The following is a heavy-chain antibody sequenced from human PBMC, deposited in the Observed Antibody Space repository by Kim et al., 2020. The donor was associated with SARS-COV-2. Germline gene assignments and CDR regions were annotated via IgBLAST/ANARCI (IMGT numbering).Heavy chain of an antibody. J-gene: IGHJ4*02. CDR2: INTNTGNP. CDR1: GYTFTSYA. CDR3: ARGAAYYYDSSGYYLDY. V-gene: IGHV7-4-1*02. D-gene: IGHD3-22*01. Sequence: ASVKVSCKASGYTFTSYAMNWVRQAPGQGLEWMGWINTNTGNPTYAQGFTGRFVFSLDTSVSTAYLQISSLKAEDTAVYYRARGAAYYYDSSGYYLDYWGQGTLVTVSS.